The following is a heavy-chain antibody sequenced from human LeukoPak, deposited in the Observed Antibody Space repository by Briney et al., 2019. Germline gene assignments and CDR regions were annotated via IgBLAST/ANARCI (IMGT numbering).Heavy chain of an antibody. CDR2: IYYSGST. Sequence: PSETLSLTCTVSGGSISGSSYYWGWIRQPPGKGLEWIGSIYYSGSTYYNPSLKSRVTISVDTSKNQFSLKLNSVTATDTAVYYCAKLKTTVDYWGQGTLVTVSS. D-gene: IGHD4-17*01. J-gene: IGHJ4*02. CDR3: AKLKTTVDY. CDR1: GGSISGSSYY. V-gene: IGHV4-39*01.